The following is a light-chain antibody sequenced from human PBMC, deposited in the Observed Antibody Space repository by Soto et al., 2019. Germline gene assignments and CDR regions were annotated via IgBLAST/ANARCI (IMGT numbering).Light chain of an antibody. CDR1: QSISSW. J-gene: IGKJ1*01. CDR3: QQYNKWPQT. Sequence: DIQMTQAPSTLSASVGDRVTITCRASQSISSWLAWYQQKPGKXPKXXIYDASSLESGVPSRFSGSGSGTELTITISSLQSEDIAVYYCQQYNKWPQTFGQGTKVDIK. V-gene: IGKV1-5*01. CDR2: DAS.